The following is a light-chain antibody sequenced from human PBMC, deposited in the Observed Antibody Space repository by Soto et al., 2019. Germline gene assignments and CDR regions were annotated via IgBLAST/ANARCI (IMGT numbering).Light chain of an antibody. Sequence: DIVMTQSPLSLPVTPGEPASSSCRSSQSLLHSYGYNRVDWYLQKPGQSPQLLIHLGSNRASGVPDRLSGSGSGKACSLKINRVEAEDFGLYFCMQALQTPLTFGGGTKVQIE. V-gene: IGKV2-28*01. CDR3: MQALQTPLT. J-gene: IGKJ4*01. CDR2: LGS. CDR1: QSLLHSYGYNR.